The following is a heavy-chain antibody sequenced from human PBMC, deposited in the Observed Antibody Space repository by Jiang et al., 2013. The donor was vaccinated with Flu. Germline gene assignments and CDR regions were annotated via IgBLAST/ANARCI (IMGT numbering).Heavy chain of an antibody. Sequence: IYYTGTTYYNPSLLSRITMSADTSKNQFSLRLNSVTAADTAVYYCARLASWGLYYFDSWGQGTLVTVST. CDR2: IYYTGTT. V-gene: IGHV4-39*01. D-gene: IGHD7-27*01. CDR3: ARLASWGLYYFDS. J-gene: IGHJ4*02.